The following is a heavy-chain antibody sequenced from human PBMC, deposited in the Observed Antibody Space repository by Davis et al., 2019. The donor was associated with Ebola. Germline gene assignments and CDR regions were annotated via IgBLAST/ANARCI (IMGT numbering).Heavy chain of an antibody. Sequence: AASVKVSCKASGYTFTSYYLHWVRQAPGQRLEWMGWINAGNGNTKYSQKFQGRVTITRDTSASTAYMELSSLRAEDTAVYYCARSTVPQGWGQGTLVTVSS. J-gene: IGHJ4*02. CDR2: INAGNGNT. CDR1: GYTFTSYY. V-gene: IGHV1-3*01. CDR3: ARSTVPQG. D-gene: IGHD4-17*01.